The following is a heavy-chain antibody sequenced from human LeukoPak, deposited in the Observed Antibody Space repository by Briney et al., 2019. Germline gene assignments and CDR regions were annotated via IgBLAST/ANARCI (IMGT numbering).Heavy chain of an antibody. D-gene: IGHD2-21*02. V-gene: IGHV3-30*04. Sequence: GRSLRLSCAASGFTFSSYAMHWVRLAPGKGLEWVAVISYDGSNKYYADSVKGRFTISRDNSKNTLYLQMNSLRAEDTAVYYCARGDCGGDCYWFDYWGQGTLVTVSS. CDR2: ISYDGSNK. CDR1: GFTFSSYA. J-gene: IGHJ4*02. CDR3: ARGDCGGDCYWFDY.